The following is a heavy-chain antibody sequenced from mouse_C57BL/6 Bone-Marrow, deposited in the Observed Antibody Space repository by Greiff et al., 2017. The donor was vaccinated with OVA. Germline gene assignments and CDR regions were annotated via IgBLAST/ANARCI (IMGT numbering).Heavy chain of an antibody. CDR2: IYPGSGST. Sequence: QVQLKQPGAELVKPGASVKMSCKASGYTFTSYWITWVKQRPGQGLEWIGDIYPGSGSTNYNEKFKSKATLTVDTSSSTAYMQLSSLTSEDSAVYYCAKIYDGYFLYARDYWGQGTSVTVSS. CDR3: AKIYDGYFLYARDY. J-gene: IGHJ4*01. CDR1: GYTFTSYW. V-gene: IGHV1-55*01. D-gene: IGHD2-3*01.